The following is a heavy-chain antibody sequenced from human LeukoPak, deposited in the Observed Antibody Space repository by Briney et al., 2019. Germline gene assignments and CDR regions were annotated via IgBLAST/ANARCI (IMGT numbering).Heavy chain of an antibody. CDR2: IGGADGST. D-gene: IGHD6-13*01. V-gene: IGHV3-23*01. CDR3: AKDCRWPNDAFDL. J-gene: IGHJ3*01. CDR1: GFSFSSYG. Sequence: GGSLRLSCAASGFSFSSYGMSWVRQAPGKGLEWVSAIGGADGSTWYPDSVKGRFTISRDNSKNTVYLQMNRLRAEDTAVYYCAKDCRWPNDAFDLWGQGTMVTVSS.